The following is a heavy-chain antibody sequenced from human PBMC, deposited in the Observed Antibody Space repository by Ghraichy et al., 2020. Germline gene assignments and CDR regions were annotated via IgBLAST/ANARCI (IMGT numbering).Heavy chain of an antibody. V-gene: IGHV1-24*01. D-gene: IGHD3-3*01. Sequence: ASVKVSCNISGYSLIELSIHWVRQTPGKGLEWMGSFDREDGETIHAQKFQGRVTMTEDTSTDTTYMELRSLRSEDTAVYYCAFFSLEAPDYWGQGTLVTVSS. J-gene: IGHJ4*02. CDR1: GYSLIELS. CDR3: AFFSLEAPDY. CDR2: FDREDGET.